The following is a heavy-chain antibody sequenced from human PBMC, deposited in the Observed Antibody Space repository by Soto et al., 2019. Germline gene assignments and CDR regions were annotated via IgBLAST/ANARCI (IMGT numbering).Heavy chain of an antibody. J-gene: IGHJ4*02. CDR2: INSDGSST. V-gene: IGHV3-74*01. CDR1: GFTFSSYW. D-gene: IGHD3-10*01. Sequence: GGSLRLSCAASGFTFSSYWMHWVRQAPGEGLVWVSRINSDGSSTSYADSVKGRFTISRDNAKNTLYLQMNSLRAEDTAVYYCARGLWFGELGISYWGQGTLVTVSS. CDR3: ARGLWFGELGISY.